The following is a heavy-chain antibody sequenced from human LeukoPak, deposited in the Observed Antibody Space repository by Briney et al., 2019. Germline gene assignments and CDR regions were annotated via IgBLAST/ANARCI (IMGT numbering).Heavy chain of an antibody. V-gene: IGHV4-30-4*08. D-gene: IGHD3-10*01. CDR3: ARANDGSGSYGY. CDR1: GGSISSGDYY. CDR2: IYYSGST. J-gene: IGHJ4*02. Sequence: SETLFLTCTVSGGSISSGDYYWSWIRQPPGKGLEWIGYIYYSGSTYYNPSLKSRVTISVDTSKNQFSLKLSSVTAADTAVYYCARANDGSGSYGYWGQGTLVTVSS.